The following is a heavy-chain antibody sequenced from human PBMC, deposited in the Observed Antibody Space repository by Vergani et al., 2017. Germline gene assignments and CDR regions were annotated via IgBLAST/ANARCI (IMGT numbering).Heavy chain of an antibody. CDR3: AKDEAHTSGSSWYLQVGGQYNWFDP. V-gene: IGHV3-23*01. CDR1: GVTFSSYA. Sequence: EVQLLESGGGLVQPGGSLRLSCAASGVTFSSYAMSWVRQAPGKGLEWVSAISGSGGSTYYADSVKGRFTISRDNSKNTLYLKMNSLRAEDTAVYYCAKDEAHTSGSSWYLQVGGQYNWFDPWGQGTLVTVSS. D-gene: IGHD6-13*01. CDR2: ISGSGGST. J-gene: IGHJ5*02.